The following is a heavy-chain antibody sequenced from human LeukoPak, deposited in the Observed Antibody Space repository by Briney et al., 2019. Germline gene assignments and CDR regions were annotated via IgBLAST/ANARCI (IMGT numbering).Heavy chain of an antibody. CDR2: ISGSGGST. CDR1: GFTFSSYA. V-gene: IGHV3-23*01. CDR3: AKYRGSSSWFPNYYFDY. D-gene: IGHD1-26*01. Sequence: GGSLRLSCAASGFTFSSYAMSWVRQAPGTGLELVSAISGSGGSTYYADSVKGRFTISRDNSKNTLYLQMNSLRAEDTAVYYCAKYRGSSSWFPNYYFDYWGQGTLVTVSS. J-gene: IGHJ4*02.